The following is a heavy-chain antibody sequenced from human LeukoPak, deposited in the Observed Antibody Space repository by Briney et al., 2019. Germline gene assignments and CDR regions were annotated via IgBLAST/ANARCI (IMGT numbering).Heavy chain of an antibody. V-gene: IGHV3-21*01. D-gene: IGHD6-13*01. J-gene: IGHJ4*02. CDR1: GFTFSSYS. CDR2: ISSSSGYI. CDR3: ARDAAAGYFDY. Sequence: SGGSLRLSCAASGFTFSSYSMNWVRQAPGKGLEWVSSISSSSGYIYYADSVKGRFTISRDNAKNSLYLQMNSLRAEDTAVYYCARDAAAGYFDYWGQGTLVAVSS.